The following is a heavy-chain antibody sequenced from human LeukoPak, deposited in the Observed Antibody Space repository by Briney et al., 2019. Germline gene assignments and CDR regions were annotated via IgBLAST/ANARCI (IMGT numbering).Heavy chain of an antibody. CDR3: ARDDVYGDRDFDY. Sequence: ASVKASCKASGYTFISYGINWVRQAPGQGFEWMGWISAYNRNTKYAQNLQGRVTMTTDTATSTAYMELTSLRSDDTAVYYCARDDVYGDRDFDYWGQGTLVTVSS. CDR2: ISAYNRNT. J-gene: IGHJ4*02. V-gene: IGHV1-18*01. CDR1: GYTFISYG. D-gene: IGHD4-17*01.